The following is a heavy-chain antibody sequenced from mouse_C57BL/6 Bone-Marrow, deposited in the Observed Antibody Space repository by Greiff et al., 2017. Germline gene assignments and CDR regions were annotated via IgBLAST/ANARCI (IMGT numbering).Heavy chain of an antibody. D-gene: IGHD1-1*01. V-gene: IGHV1-7*01. J-gene: IGHJ2*01. CDR3: ARGANTTVVATPDGY. Sequence: QVQLQQSGAELAKPGASVKLSCTASGYTFTSYWMHWVKQRPGQGLEWIGYINPSSGYTKYNQKFKDQATLTADKSSSTAYMQLSSLTYEDSAVYYCARGANTTVVATPDGYWGQGTTLTVSS. CDR2: INPSSGYT. CDR1: GYTFTSYW.